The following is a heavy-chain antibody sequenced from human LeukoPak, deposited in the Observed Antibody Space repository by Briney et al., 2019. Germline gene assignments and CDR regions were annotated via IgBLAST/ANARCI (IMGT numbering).Heavy chain of an antibody. Sequence: GGSLRLSCAASGFTFSSYWMSRVRQAPGKGLEWVANIKQDGSEKYYVDSVKGRFTISRDNAKNSLYLQMNSLRAEDTAVYYCARIITMVRGVIPWFDPWGQGTLVTVSS. V-gene: IGHV3-7*01. CDR1: GFTFSSYW. CDR2: IKQDGSEK. D-gene: IGHD3-10*01. CDR3: ARIITMVRGVIPWFDP. J-gene: IGHJ5*02.